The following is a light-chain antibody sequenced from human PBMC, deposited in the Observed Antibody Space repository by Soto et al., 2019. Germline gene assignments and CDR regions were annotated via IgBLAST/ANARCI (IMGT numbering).Light chain of an antibody. Sequence: EIVMTQSPATLSVSPGERATLSCRASQNIRSNVAWYQQRPGQAPRLLIFGASVRATGVPDRFSGSGSGTDFTLTISSLEPEDFAVYYCQQRSNWPPFSFGGGTKVDIK. V-gene: IGKV3-11*01. CDR2: GAS. CDR1: QNIRSN. CDR3: QQRSNWPPFS. J-gene: IGKJ4*01.